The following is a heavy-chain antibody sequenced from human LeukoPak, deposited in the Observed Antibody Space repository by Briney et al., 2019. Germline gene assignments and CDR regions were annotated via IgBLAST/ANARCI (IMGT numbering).Heavy chain of an antibody. CDR3: ARTYYDILTAYNPYFDY. CDR1: GFTFSTYE. V-gene: IGHV3-48*03. Sequence: GGSLRLSCGASGFTFSTYEMNWVRQAPGKGLEWVSYISSSGTTIYYPDSVKGRFTISRDNAKNSLYLQMNSLRAEDTAVYYCARTYYDILTAYNPYFDYWGQGTLVTVSS. CDR2: ISSSGTTI. J-gene: IGHJ4*02. D-gene: IGHD3-9*01.